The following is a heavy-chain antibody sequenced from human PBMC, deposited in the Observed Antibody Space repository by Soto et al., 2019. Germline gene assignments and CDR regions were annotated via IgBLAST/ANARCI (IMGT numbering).Heavy chain of an antibody. CDR1: GGSISSSSYY. CDR3: ARHVKGSSWYANWFDP. D-gene: IGHD6-13*01. Sequence: PSETLSLTCTVSGGSISSSSYYWGWIRQPPGKGLEWIGSIYYSGSTYYNPSLKSRVTISVDTSKNQFSLKLSSVTAADTAVYYCARHVKGSSWYANWFDPWGQGTLVTVSS. V-gene: IGHV4-39*01. J-gene: IGHJ5*02. CDR2: IYYSGST.